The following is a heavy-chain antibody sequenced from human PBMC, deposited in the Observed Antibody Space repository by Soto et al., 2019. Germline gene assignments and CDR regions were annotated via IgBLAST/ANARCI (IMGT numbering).Heavy chain of an antibody. Sequence: SETLSLTCAVSGGSINSRCWWSWVRQSPGKGLEWIGEIYHSGSTNYSPSLKSRVTISVDKSKNQFSLNLSSVTAADTAVYYCARDQNGSGNYYTRYFDYWGQGTLVTVSS. D-gene: IGHD3-10*01. J-gene: IGHJ4*02. CDR2: IYHSGST. CDR3: ARDQNGSGNYYTRYFDY. CDR1: GGSINSRCW. V-gene: IGHV4-4*02.